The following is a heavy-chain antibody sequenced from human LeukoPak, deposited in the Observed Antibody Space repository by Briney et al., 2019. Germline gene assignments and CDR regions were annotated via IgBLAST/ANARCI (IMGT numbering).Heavy chain of an antibody. CDR3: ASLASVVAARPGFWFDP. V-gene: IGHV3-74*01. Sequence: GGSLGLSCAASGFTFSSYWMHWVRQAPGKGLVWVSRINSDGSSTSYADSVKGRFTISRDNAKNTLYLQMNSLRAEDTAVYYCASLASVVAARPGFWFDPWGQGTLVTVSS. CDR1: GFTFSSYW. D-gene: IGHD6-6*01. CDR2: INSDGSST. J-gene: IGHJ5*02.